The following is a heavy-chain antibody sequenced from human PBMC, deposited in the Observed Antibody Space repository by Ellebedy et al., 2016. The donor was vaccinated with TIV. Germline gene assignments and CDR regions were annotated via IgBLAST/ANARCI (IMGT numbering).Heavy chain of an antibody. Sequence: SETLSLTXTVSGASVSSYWSWIRQPPGKALEWIGYIYDSLSTKYNPSLESRVTLSVDTSRNQLSLRLTSVTAADTAVYYCARGQLTYFYYGMDVWGQGTTVTVSS. CDR3: ARGQLTYFYYGMDV. CDR1: GASVSSY. V-gene: IGHV4-59*02. D-gene: IGHD3-9*01. J-gene: IGHJ6*02. CDR2: IYDSLST.